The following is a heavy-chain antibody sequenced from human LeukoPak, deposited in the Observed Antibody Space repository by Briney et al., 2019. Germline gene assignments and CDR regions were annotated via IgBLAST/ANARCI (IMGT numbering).Heavy chain of an antibody. Sequence: SETVSLTCTLSGGSITNTKYYWGWIRQPPGKGLEWIGSIYYTGSTYYNPSLKSRVTISVDTSKNQFSLKLRSVTAADTALYYCTRHTGYISGQYSNYEDSWGQGTLVTVSS. CDR2: IYYTGST. V-gene: IGHV4-39*01. CDR3: TRHTGYISGQYSNYEDS. CDR1: GGSITNTKYY. J-gene: IGHJ4*02. D-gene: IGHD4-11*01.